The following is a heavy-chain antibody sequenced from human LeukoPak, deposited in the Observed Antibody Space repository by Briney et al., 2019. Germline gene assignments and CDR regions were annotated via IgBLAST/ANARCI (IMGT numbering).Heavy chain of an antibody. CDR3: ARSAWTYDY. CDR1: GVSIRRYY. CDR2: IHYSGST. Sequence: SEPLSLTCTLSGVSIRRYYWCWMRQPPGKGLEWIGYIHYSGSTKYNPSLKSRVTISVDTSKNQFSLDLSSVTAADTALYYWARSAWTYDYWGQGILVTVSS. J-gene: IGHJ4*02. D-gene: IGHD5-12*01. V-gene: IGHV4-59*01.